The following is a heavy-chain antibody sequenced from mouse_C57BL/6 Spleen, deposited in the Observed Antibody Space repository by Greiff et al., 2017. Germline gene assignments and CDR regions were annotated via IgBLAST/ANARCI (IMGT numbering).Heavy chain of an antibody. CDR3: ARGFLYYAIDY. CDR2: IDPSGSYT. J-gene: IGHJ4*01. CDR1: GYTFTSYW. Sequence: QVPLQQPGPELLMPLASLNLSCTASGYTFTSYWMPLVKQRPGQGLEWIGYIDPSGSYTNYNPKFKGKSTLTVDKSSSTAYMQLSILTSDDSAVYYCARGFLYYAIDYWGQGTSVTVSS. V-gene: IGHV1-69*01.